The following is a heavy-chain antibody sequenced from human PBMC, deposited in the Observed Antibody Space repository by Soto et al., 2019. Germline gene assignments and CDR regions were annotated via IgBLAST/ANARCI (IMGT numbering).Heavy chain of an antibody. Sequence: ASVQVSCKESGYTFTSYYMHWLRQAPGQGLEWMGIINPSGGSTSYAQKFQGRVTMTRDTSTSTVYMELSSLRSEDTAVYYCATLFTNGPSFDYWGQGTLVTVSS. CDR1: GYTFTSYY. CDR3: ATLFTNGPSFDY. D-gene: IGHD2-8*01. CDR2: INPSGGST. J-gene: IGHJ4*02. V-gene: IGHV1-46*01.